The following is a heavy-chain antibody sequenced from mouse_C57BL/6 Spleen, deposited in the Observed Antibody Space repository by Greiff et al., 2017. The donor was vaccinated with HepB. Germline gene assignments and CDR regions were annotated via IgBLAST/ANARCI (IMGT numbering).Heavy chain of an antibody. CDR2: IYPGDGDT. CDR1: GYAFSSSW. Sequence: VQLVDSGPELVKPGASVKISCKASGYAFSSSWMNWVKQRPGKGLEWIGRIYPGDGDTNYNGKFKGKATLTADKSSSTAYMQLSSLTSEDSAVYFCARQLRLRPFAYWGQGTLVTVSA. J-gene: IGHJ3*01. CDR3: ARQLRLRPFAY. V-gene: IGHV1-82*01. D-gene: IGHD3-2*02.